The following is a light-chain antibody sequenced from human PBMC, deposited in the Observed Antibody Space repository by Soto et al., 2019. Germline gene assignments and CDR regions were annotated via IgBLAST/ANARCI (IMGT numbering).Light chain of an antibody. V-gene: IGLV2-14*02. J-gene: IGLJ1*01. CDR2: GAS. Sequence: QSALTQPASVSGSPGQSITISCIGTSSDVGSSDLVSWYQQHPDTAPKLLIYGASKRPSGVSNRFSGSKSGNTASLTITGLQAEDEADYHCGSYSSTSTLYVFGTGTKLTVL. CDR1: SSDVGSSDL. CDR3: GSYSSTSTLYV.